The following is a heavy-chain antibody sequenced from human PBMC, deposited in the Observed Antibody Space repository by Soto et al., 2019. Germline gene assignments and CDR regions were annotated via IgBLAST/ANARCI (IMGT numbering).Heavy chain of an antibody. CDR3: ERGWGSYRTSDY. CDR2: INSDGSST. J-gene: IGHJ4*02. D-gene: IGHD3-16*02. Sequence: EVQLVESGGGLVQPGGSLRLSCAASGFTFSSYWMHWVRQAPGKGLVWVSRINSDGSSTSYADSVKGRFTISRDNAKNSLYLQMNSLRAEDTAVYYCERGWGSYRTSDYWGQGTLVTVSS. CDR1: GFTFSSYW. V-gene: IGHV3-74*01.